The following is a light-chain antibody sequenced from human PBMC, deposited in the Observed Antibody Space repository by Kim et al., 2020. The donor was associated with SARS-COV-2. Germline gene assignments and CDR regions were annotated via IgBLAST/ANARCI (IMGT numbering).Light chain of an antibody. CDR2: GEN. J-gene: IGLJ2*01. Sequence: ALGQPVRITCQGDSLRNYYAAWYHQKPGQAPVLVIHGENDRPSGIPDRFSGSNSGDTASLTITGAQAEDEGDYYCNSRDTSGYRLLFGGGTQLTVL. V-gene: IGLV3-19*01. CDR3: NSRDTSGYRLL. CDR1: SLRNYY.